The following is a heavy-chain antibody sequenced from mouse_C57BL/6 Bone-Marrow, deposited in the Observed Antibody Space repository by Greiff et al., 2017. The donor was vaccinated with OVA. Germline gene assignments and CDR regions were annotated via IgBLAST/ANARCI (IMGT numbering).Heavy chain of an antibody. J-gene: IGHJ3*01. CDR2: IDPSDSYT. CDR3: ARGYDGYYGFAY. V-gene: IGHV1-59*01. D-gene: IGHD2-3*01. Sequence: QVQLKQPGAELVRPGTSVKLSCKASGYTFTSYWMHWVKQRPGQGLEWIGVIDPSDSYTNYNQKFKGKATLTVDTSSSTAYMQLSSLTSEDSAVYYCARGYDGYYGFAYWGQGTLVTVSA. CDR1: GYTFTSYW.